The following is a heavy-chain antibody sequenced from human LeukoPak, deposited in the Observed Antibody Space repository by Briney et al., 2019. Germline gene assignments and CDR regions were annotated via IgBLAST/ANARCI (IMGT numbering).Heavy chain of an antibody. D-gene: IGHD2-15*01. CDR1: GYTFTNYG. CDR2: ISAYNGNT. CDR3: ARDTYCSGGSCYSRMGRSAFDI. V-gene: IGHV1-18*01. Sequence: GASVKVSCKASGYTFTNYGISWVRQAPGQGLEWIGWISAYNGNTDYAQKLQGRVTMTTDTSTSTAYMELRSLRSDDTAVYYCARDTYCSGGSCYSRMGRSAFDIWGQGTMVTVSS. J-gene: IGHJ3*02.